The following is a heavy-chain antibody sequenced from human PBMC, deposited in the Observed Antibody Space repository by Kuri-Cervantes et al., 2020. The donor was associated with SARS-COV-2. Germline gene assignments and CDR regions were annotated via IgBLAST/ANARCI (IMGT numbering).Heavy chain of an antibody. CDR2: INGSGGAT. D-gene: IGHD6-19*01. Sequence: GGSLRLSCAASGFTFSTNAMTWVRQAPGKGLEWVSDINGSGGATRYADSVKGRFTISRDKAKNTVYLQMNSLRAEDTAVYYCARGFALTEAGSDSFDYWGQGTQVTVSS. CDR1: GFTFSTNA. V-gene: IGHV3-23*01. CDR3: ARGFALTEAGSDSFDY. J-gene: IGHJ4*02.